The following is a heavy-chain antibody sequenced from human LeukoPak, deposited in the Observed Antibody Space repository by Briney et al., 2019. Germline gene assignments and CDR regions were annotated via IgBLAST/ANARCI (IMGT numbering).Heavy chain of an antibody. CDR1: GFTFSSYS. V-gene: IGHV3-21*01. Sequence: GGSLRLSCAASGFTFSSYSMNWVRQAPGKGLEWVSSISSSSSYIYYADSVKGRFTISRDNAKNSLYLQMNSLRAEDTAVYYCARGQSPLWFGELSLTDNHYYYYYMDVWGKGTTVTISS. CDR2: ISSSSSYI. D-gene: IGHD3-10*01. CDR3: ARGQSPLWFGELSLTDNHYYYYYMDV. J-gene: IGHJ6*03.